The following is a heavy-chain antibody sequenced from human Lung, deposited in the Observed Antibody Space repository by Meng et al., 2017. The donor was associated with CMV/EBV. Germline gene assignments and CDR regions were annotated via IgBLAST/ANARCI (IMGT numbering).Heavy chain of an antibody. Sequence: GESLKISCAASGFTFSSYSMSWVRQAPGKGLEWVAVISCDGGTRYYADSVKGRFTISRDSSRNSLYLQLNSLSPEDTAVYYCAREYCSSSAFDYWGQGTLVTVSS. CDR2: ISCDGGTR. D-gene: IGHD6-6*01. CDR1: GFTFSSYS. J-gene: IGHJ4*02. V-gene: IGHV3-30*03. CDR3: AREYCSSSAFDY.